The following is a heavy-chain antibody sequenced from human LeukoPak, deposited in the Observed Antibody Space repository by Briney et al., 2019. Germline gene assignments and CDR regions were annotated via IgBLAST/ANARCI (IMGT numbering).Heavy chain of an antibody. Sequence: GGSLRLSCAASGFTVSSSYMTWVRQAPGKGLEWVSTIYSGGNTYYADSVKGRFTISRDNSKNALYIQMNSLRAEDTAVYYCARDKAVPGRGYYLDCWGQGTLVTVSS. CDR2: IYSGGNT. D-gene: IGHD6-19*01. CDR3: ARDKAVPGRGYYLDC. V-gene: IGHV3-53*01. CDR1: GFTVSSSY. J-gene: IGHJ4*02.